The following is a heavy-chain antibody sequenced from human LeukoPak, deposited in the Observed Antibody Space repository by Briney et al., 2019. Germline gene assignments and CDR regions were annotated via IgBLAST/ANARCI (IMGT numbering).Heavy chain of an antibody. J-gene: IGHJ4*02. V-gene: IGHV3-49*03. D-gene: IGHD3-22*01. Sequence: GRSLRLSCTTSGFTFDDYAISWFRQAPGKGLEWVGFIRSKAFDGTTEYAASVKGRFTISRDNSKSTAYLQMSSLKTEDTAVYYCTRDTSMKVVVIPYYFDYWGQGTLVTVSS. CDR1: GFTFDDYA. CDR3: TRDTSMKVVVIPYYFDY. CDR2: IRSKAFDGTT.